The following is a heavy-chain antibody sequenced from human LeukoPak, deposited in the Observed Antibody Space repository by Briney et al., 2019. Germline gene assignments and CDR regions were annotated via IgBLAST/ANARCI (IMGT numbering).Heavy chain of an antibody. V-gene: IGHV3-21*01. D-gene: IGHD1-26*01. J-gene: IGHJ3*02. CDR3: ARSYSGSYYAAFDI. CDR2: ISSSSNDI. Sequence: GGSLRLSCAASGXTFRSYSMNWVRQAPGKGREWVSSISSSSNDIYYADSVKGRFTISRDNGKNSLYLQMNSLRAEDTALYYCARSYSGSYYAAFDIWGQGTIVTVSS. CDR1: GXTFRSYS.